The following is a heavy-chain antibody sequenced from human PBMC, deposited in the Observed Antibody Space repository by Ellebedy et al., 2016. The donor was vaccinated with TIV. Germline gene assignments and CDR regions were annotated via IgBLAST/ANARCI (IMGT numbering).Heavy chain of an antibody. CDR1: GFTFSSYS. CDR2: ISSSSSYI. V-gene: IGHV3-21*01. Sequence: GESLKISXAASGFTFSSYSMNRVRQAPGKGLEWVSSISSSSSYIYYADSVKGRFTISRDNAKNSLYLQMNSLRDEDTAVYYCARGGYCSSTSCYGGFFFDHWGQGALVTVSS. J-gene: IGHJ4*02. CDR3: ARGGYCSSTSCYGGFFFDH. D-gene: IGHD2-2*01.